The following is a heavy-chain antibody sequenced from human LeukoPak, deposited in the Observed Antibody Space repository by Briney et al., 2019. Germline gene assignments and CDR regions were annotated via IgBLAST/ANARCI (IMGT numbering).Heavy chain of an antibody. V-gene: IGHV4-59*08. CDR1: GGSISSYY. J-gene: IGHJ6*02. CDR2: IYYSGST. CDR3: ARTYGPYYGMDV. D-gene: IGHD4-17*01. Sequence: SETMSLTCTVSGGSISSYYWSCIRQPPGKGLEWIGYIYYSGSTNYNPSLKSRVTISVDTSKNQFSLKLSSVTAADTAVYYCARTYGPYYGMDVWGQGTTVTVSS.